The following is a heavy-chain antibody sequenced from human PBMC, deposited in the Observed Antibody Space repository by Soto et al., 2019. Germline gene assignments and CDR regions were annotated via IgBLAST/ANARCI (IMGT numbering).Heavy chain of an antibody. CDR3: ARDLVTMVRGVIIGVATQEYYFDY. CDR1: GYTLTSYG. Sequence: ASVKVSCKASGYTLTSYGISWVRQAKEQGLEWMGWISAYNGNTNYAQKLQGRVTMTTDTSTSTAYMELRSLRSDDTAVYYCARDLVTMVRGVIIGVATQEYYFDYWGQGTLVTVSS. V-gene: IGHV1-18*01. CDR2: ISAYNGNT. D-gene: IGHD3-10*01. J-gene: IGHJ4*02.